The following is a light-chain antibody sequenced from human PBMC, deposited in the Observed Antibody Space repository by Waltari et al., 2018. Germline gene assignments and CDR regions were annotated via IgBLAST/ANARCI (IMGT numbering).Light chain of an antibody. V-gene: IGLV2-23*01. CDR2: EDR. J-gene: IGLJ3*02. Sequence: QSALTQPASVSGSPGQSITPSCIGTSSDVGGYSLVSWYQQHPGKAPKLMIYEDRKRPAGVSNRLSGLKTGNTASLTISGLQAEDEADYYCCSYVRNVTWVFGGGTKLTVL. CDR3: CSYVRNVTWV. CDR1: SSDVGGYSL.